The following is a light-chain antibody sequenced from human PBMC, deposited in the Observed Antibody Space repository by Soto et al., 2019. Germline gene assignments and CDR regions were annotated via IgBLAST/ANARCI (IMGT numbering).Light chain of an antibody. CDR1: QSVNTNY. CDR3: HQFDNSPRT. Sequence: EIVLTQSPGTLSLSPGERATLSCRASQSVNTNYLAWYQQRPGQAPRLLIYGASSRATGIPDRFSGSGSGTDFTLTISRLEPEDFAVYYCHQFDNSPRTFGQGTKVEIK. J-gene: IGKJ1*01. CDR2: GAS. V-gene: IGKV3-20*01.